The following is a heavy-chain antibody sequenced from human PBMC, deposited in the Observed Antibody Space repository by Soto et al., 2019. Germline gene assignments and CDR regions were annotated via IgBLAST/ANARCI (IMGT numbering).Heavy chain of an antibody. CDR3: ARRLIYCSGGSCYENWFDP. V-gene: IGHV2-5*02. Sequence: PTLVNPTQTLTLTCTFSGFSLSTSGVGVGWIRQPPGKALEWLAFIYWVDDKRYSPSLKSRLTITKDTSKNQVFLTMTNMDPVDTATYYCARRLIYCSGGSCYENWFDPWGQGTLVTVSS. D-gene: IGHD2-15*01. CDR1: GFSLSTSGVG. J-gene: IGHJ5*02. CDR2: IYWVDDK.